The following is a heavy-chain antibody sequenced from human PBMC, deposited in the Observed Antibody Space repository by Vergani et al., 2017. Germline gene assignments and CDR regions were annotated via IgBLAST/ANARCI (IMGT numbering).Heavy chain of an antibody. CDR2: IYYSGST. Sequence: QVQLQESGPGLVKPSETLSLTCTVSGDSISNYYWSWIRQPPGKGLEWIGYIYYSGSTNYNPSLKSRVTISVDTSKNQFSLKLSSVTAADTAVYYCARSWEDIVVVPAAIGAFDIWGQGTMVTVSS. V-gene: IGHV4-59*01. CDR1: GDSISNYY. CDR3: ARSWEDIVVVPAAIGAFDI. D-gene: IGHD2-2*01. J-gene: IGHJ3*02.